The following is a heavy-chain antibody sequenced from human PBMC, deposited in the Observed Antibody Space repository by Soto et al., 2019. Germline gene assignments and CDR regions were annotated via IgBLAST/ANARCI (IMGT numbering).Heavy chain of an antibody. CDR2: MHRNGGST. Sequence: EVQLVESGGGVVRPGGSLRLACAVSGFSLDEYGMSWVRQAPGKGPEWVSGMHRNGGSTGYADSVKGRFTISRDDAKKSLSLQMNSLRADDTAFYYCARDHRWGYEYGDYGDSWGHGTLVTVSS. J-gene: IGHJ5*01. D-gene: IGHD4-17*01. CDR1: GFSLDEYG. V-gene: IGHV3-20*04. CDR3: ARDHRWGYEYGDYGDS.